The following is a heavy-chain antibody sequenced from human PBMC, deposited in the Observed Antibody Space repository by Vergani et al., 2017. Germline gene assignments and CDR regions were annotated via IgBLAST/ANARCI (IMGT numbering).Heavy chain of an antibody. Sequence: EVQLVESGGDFVQPGGSLTLSCAASGFNVGHYWMSWVRQAPGKGLEWVANIKEDGTEKYYLDPVKGRFTISRDIAENSIYLEMNSLRVEDTAVYYCAREGVPRCCIVGAPDFWGQGTQVTVSS. D-gene: IGHD1-26*01. J-gene: IGHJ4*02. CDR2: IKEDGTEK. V-gene: IGHV3-7*01. CDR1: GFNVGHYW. CDR3: AREGVPRCCIVGAPDF.